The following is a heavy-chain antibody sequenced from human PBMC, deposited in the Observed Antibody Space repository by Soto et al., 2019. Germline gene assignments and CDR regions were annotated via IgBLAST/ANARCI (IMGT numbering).Heavy chain of an antibody. CDR2: ISGSGGHT. CDR1: GITFSSYA. CDR3: TAALWIFTWEQPWLKAPFDY. V-gene: IGHV3-23*01. J-gene: IGHJ4*02. Sequence: PGGSLRLSCAASGITFSSYAMNWVRQAPGKGLEWVSGISGSGGHTFYADSVKGRFTISRDNSKNTLFLQMNSLRAEDTAIFYCTAALWIFTWEQPWLKAPFDYWGLGTLVTVSS. D-gene: IGHD5-18*01.